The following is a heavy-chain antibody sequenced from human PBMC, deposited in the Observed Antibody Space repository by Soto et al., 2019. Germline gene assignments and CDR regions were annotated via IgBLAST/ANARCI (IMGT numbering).Heavy chain of an antibody. J-gene: IGHJ6*03. CDR1: EDSFTDYN. CDR3: ARESGGATGTLVYYYFYMDV. D-gene: IGHD5-12*01. Sequence: QVQLVQSGAEVKEPGASLTAPCRALEDSFTDYNMNWLRQPLEQGLGRMGWINPNSGFTKYAQKCQGWVTMTRDTSIRTVYMQLSRLRFDDTAIYYCARESGGATGTLVYYYFYMDVWGTGTTVTVSS. CDR2: INPNSGFT. V-gene: IGHV1-2*04.